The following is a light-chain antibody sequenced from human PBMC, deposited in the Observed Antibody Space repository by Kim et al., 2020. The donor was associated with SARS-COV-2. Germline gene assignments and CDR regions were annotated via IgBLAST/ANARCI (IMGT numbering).Light chain of an antibody. J-gene: IGLJ3*02. CDR1: SGSIASNY. CDR3: QSYDDTEWV. CDR2: EDY. V-gene: IGLV6-57*03. Sequence: LTQPHSVSESPGKTVTISCTRSSGSIASNYVQWFQQRPASAPSTVIYEDYHRPSGVPDRFSGSIDRSSNSASLIISGLKPEDEADYYCQSYDDTEWVLGGGTQLTVL.